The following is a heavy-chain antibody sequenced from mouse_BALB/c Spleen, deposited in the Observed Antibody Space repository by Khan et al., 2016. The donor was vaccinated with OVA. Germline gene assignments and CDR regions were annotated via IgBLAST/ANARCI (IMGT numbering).Heavy chain of an antibody. CDR3: ASSGYEAWFPY. CDR2: IDPENDNI. V-gene: IGHV14-1*02. J-gene: IGHJ3*01. D-gene: IGHD3-1*01. Sequence: VRLQQSGAELVRPGALVKLSCKASGFNIKDYYMHWVKQRPEQGLEWIGWIDPENDNIIYDPKFQGKASITADTSSNTAYLQLSSLTSEDTAVYYCASSGYEAWFPYWGQGTLVTVSA. CDR1: GFNIKDYY.